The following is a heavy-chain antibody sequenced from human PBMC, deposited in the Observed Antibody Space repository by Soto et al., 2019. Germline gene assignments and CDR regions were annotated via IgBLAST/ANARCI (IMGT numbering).Heavy chain of an antibody. CDR1: GGSVSSGSYY. CDR3: ARDSYGHFDY. CDR2: IYYSGST. V-gene: IGHV4-61*01. Sequence: PSETLSLTCTVSGGSVSSGSYYWSWIRQPPGKGLEWIGYIYYSGSTNYNPSLKSRVTISVDTSKNQFSLKLSSVTAADTAVYYCARDSYGHFDYWGQGTLVTVSS. D-gene: IGHD5-18*01. J-gene: IGHJ4*02.